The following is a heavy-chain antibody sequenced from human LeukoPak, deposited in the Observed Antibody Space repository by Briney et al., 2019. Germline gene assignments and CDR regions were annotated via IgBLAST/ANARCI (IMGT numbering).Heavy chain of an antibody. CDR3: ASDTAMVPLFDY. CDR2: ISGSGGST. CDR1: GFTFSSYA. D-gene: IGHD5-18*01. V-gene: IGHV3-23*01. Sequence: GGSLRLSCAASGFTFSSYAMSWVRQAPGKGLEWVSGISGSGGSTYYADSVKGRFTISRDNSKNTLYLQMNSLRAEDTAVYYCASDTAMVPLFDYWGQGTLVTVSS. J-gene: IGHJ4*02.